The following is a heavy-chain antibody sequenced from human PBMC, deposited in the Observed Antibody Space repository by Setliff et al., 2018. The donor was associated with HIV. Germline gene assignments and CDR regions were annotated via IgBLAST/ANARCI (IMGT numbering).Heavy chain of an antibody. CDR3: ARDLRDEFEEWFSTLDDGMDV. J-gene: IGHJ6*02. Sequence: GASVKVSCKTSGYIFIRYYIFWVRQAPGQGLEWMGNINPHTGVTKYAEKFQGRVTMTRDTSINTIYMELSRLRSDDTAVYYRARDLRDEFEEWFSTLDDGMDVWGQGTTVTVSS. D-gene: IGHD3-3*01. CDR2: INPHTGVT. V-gene: IGHV1-2*02. CDR1: GYIFIRYY.